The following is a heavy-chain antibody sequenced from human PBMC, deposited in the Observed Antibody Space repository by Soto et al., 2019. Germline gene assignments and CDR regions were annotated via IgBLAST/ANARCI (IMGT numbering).Heavy chain of an antibody. CDR3: ARSYGSGSRPFDY. D-gene: IGHD3-10*01. Sequence: QVQLVQSGAEVKNPGSSVRVSCKASGGTFSSYTLNWVRQAPGQGLEWMGRIIPILSMSTYAQKFQGRVSSIADKSTTTAYMTLSSLRSDDTAIYYCARSYGSGSRPFDYWGQGTLVTVSS. CDR1: GGTFSSYT. J-gene: IGHJ4*02. CDR2: IIPILSMS. V-gene: IGHV1-69*02.